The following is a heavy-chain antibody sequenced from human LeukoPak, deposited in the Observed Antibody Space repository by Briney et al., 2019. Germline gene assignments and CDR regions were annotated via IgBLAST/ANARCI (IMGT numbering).Heavy chain of an antibody. CDR3: ARGGPGRFGYY. CDR1: GGSISSSSYY. V-gene: IGHV4-39*01. Sequence: PSETLSLTCTVSGGSISSSSYYWGWIRQPPGKGLEWIGSIYYSGSTYYNPSLKSRVTISVDTSKNQFSLKLSSMTAADTAVYYCARGGPGRFGYYWGQGTLVTVSS. J-gene: IGHJ4*02. D-gene: IGHD3-10*01. CDR2: IYYSGST.